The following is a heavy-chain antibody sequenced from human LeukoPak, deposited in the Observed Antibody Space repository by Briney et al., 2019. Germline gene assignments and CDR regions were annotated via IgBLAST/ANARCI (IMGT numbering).Heavy chain of an antibody. CDR1: GGSITGYY. Sequence: SETLSLTCTISGGSITGYYWSWIRQPPGKGLEWIGYVFYSGGTLYNPSLKSRVTISVDTSKNQFSLKLSSVTAADTAVYYCARENYLDSSGYYSIDYWGQGTLVTVSS. J-gene: IGHJ4*02. CDR2: VFYSGGT. CDR3: ARENYLDSSGYYSIDY. V-gene: IGHV4-59*01. D-gene: IGHD3-22*01.